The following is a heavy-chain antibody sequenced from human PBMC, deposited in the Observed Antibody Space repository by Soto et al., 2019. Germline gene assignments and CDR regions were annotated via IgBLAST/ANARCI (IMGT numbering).Heavy chain of an antibody. Sequence: LSLTCTVSGGSISRTTYYWDWIRQPPGKGLEWIGSISYDGSTYYNPSLKSRVTISVDTSKNQFSLKVNYVTAADAAVYFCASQAGGYSYGPFDYWGQGALVT. D-gene: IGHD5-18*01. CDR1: GGSISRTTYY. J-gene: IGHJ4*02. V-gene: IGHV4-39*01. CDR2: ISYDGST. CDR3: ASQAGGYSYGPFDY.